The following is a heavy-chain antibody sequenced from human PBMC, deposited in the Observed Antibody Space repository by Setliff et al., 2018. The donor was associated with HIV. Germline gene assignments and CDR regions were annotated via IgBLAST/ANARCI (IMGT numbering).Heavy chain of an antibody. CDR1: GGSISSNSYY. J-gene: IGHJ4*02. V-gene: IGHV4-61*09. D-gene: IGHD3-3*01. CDR2: IYTSGST. Sequence: KPSETLSLTCTVSGGSISSNSYYWSWIRQPAGKGLEWIGHIYTSGSTNYNPSLKSRVTISVDTSKNQFSLKLSSVTAADTAVYYCTRPRVPYDFWSGPEVWGQGTLVTISS. CDR3: TRPRVPYDFWSGPEV.